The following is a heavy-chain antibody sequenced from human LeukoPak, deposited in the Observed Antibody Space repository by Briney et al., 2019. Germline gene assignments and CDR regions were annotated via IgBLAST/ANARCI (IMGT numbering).Heavy chain of an antibody. CDR3: TADVSDSSGYCHDY. CDR2: IKREVDGGTE. J-gene: IGHJ4*02. D-gene: IGHD3-22*01. V-gene: IGHV3-15*01. Sequence: GGSLRLSCVASGFSLSSAWMSWVRQAPGQGLEWVGRIKREVDGGTENYAPHVKGRFTISRDDSKNTLYLQMNSLQTEDTGVYYCTADVSDSSGYCHDYLGQGTQVTVSS. CDR1: GFSLSSAW.